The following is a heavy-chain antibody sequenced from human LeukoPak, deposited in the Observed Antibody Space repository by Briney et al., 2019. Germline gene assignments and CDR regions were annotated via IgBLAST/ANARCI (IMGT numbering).Heavy chain of an antibody. CDR3: ARGPTNTNNWFDP. D-gene: IGHD1-26*01. CDR1: GGTFSSYA. V-gene: IGHV1-2*02. Sequence: ASVKVSCKASGGTFSSYAISWVRQAPGQGLEWMGWINPNSGGTNYAQKFQGRVTMTRDTSISTAYMELSRLRSDDTAVYYCARGPTNTNNWFDPWGQGTLVTVSS. J-gene: IGHJ5*02. CDR2: INPNSGGT.